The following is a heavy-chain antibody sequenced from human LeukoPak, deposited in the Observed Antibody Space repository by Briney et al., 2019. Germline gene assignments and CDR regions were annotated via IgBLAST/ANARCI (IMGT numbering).Heavy chain of an antibody. CDR2: IYYSGST. J-gene: IGHJ4*02. D-gene: IGHD3-22*01. Sequence: KSSETLSLTCTVSGGSISSSSYYWGWIRQPPGKGLEWIGSIYYSGSTYYNPSLKSRVTISVDTSKNQFSLKLSSVTAADTAVYYCARVRHDSSADYWGQGTLVTVSS. CDR3: ARVRHDSSADY. V-gene: IGHV4-39*07. CDR1: GGSISSSSYY.